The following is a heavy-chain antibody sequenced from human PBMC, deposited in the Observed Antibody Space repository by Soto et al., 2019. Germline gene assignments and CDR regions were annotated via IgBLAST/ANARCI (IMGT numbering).Heavy chain of an antibody. D-gene: IGHD6-19*01. Sequence: QVQLQESGPGLVKPSETLSLTCPVSGGSISSYYWSWIRQPPGKGLEWIGYIYYSGSTNYNPSLKSRVTISVDTSKNQFSLKLSSVTAAYTAVYYCAREKRSDTYYYYYGMDVWGQGTTVTVSS. CDR3: AREKRSDTYYYYYGMDV. CDR2: IYYSGST. V-gene: IGHV4-59*12. CDR1: GGSISSYY. J-gene: IGHJ6*02.